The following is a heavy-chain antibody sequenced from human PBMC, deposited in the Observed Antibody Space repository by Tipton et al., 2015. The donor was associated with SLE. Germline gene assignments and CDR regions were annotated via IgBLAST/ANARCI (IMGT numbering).Heavy chain of an antibody. D-gene: IGHD1-20*01. J-gene: IGHJ4*02. CDR3: ASRGVTGTPRGYFDY. CDR2: INHSGST. V-gene: IGHV4-34*01. Sequence: TLSLTCAVYGGSFSGYYWSWIRQPPGKGLEWIGEINHSGSTNYNPSLKSRATISVDTTKNQFSLKLSSVTAADTAVYYCASRGVTGTPRGYFDYWGQGTLVAVSS. CDR1: GGSFSGYY.